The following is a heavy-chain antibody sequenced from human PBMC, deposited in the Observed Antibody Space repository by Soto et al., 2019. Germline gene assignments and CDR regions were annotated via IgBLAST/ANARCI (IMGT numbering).Heavy chain of an antibody. Sequence: PGGSLRLSCAASGFTFSTYAINWVRQAPGKGLEWVSAISAGGYNTDYADSVKGRFTISRDNSKNTLYLQMNSLSAEDTAVYYCAKDHTVYSGYDYYYGMDVWGQGTTVTVSS. CDR2: ISAGGYNT. D-gene: IGHD1-26*01. J-gene: IGHJ6*02. V-gene: IGHV3-23*01. CDR1: GFTFSTYA. CDR3: AKDHTVYSGYDYYYGMDV.